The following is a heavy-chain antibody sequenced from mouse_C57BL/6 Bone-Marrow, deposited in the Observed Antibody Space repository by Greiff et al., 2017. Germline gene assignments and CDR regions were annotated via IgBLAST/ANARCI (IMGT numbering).Heavy chain of an antibody. V-gene: IGHV5-6*01. Sequence: EVKLMESGGDLVKPGGSLKLSCAASGFTFSSYGMSWVRQTPDKRLEWVATISSGGSYTYYPDSVKGRFTISRDNAKNTLYLQMSSLKSEDTAMYYCARGALRSGDYWGQGTSVTVSS. CDR2: ISSGGSYT. CDR1: GFTFSSYG. J-gene: IGHJ4*01. CDR3: ARGALRSGDY.